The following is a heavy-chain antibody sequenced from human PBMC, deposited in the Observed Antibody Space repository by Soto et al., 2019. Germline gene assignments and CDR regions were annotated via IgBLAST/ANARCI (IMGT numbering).Heavy chain of an antibody. D-gene: IGHD4-17*01. CDR3: AKGEVEVTTLTGYMDV. J-gene: IGHJ6*03. CDR2: ISGSGGST. CDR1: GFTFSSYA. V-gene: IGHV3-23*01. Sequence: GGSLRLSCAASGFTFSSYAMSWVRQAPGKGLEWVSAISGSGGSTYYADSVKGRYTISRDNPKNTLYLQMNSLRAEETAVYYCAKGEVEVTTLTGYMDVWGKGTTVTVSS.